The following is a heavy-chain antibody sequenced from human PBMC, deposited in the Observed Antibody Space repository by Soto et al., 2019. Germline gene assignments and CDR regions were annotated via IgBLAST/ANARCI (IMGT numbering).Heavy chain of an antibody. CDR1: GYSFTGYW. J-gene: IGHJ6*02. D-gene: IGHD3-16*01. Sequence: GESLTSSCTCSGYSFTGYWISWVRQMPGKGLEWMGRIDPSDSYTNYSPSFQGHVTISADKSISTAYLQWSSLKASDTAMYYCARRGYAYYYYGMDVWGQGTTVTVPS. CDR2: IDPSDSYT. CDR3: ARRGYAYYYYGMDV. V-gene: IGHV5-10-1*01.